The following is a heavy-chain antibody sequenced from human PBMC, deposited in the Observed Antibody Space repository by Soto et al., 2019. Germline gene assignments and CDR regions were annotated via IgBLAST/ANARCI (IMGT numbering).Heavy chain of an antibody. CDR2: ISGSGGST. CDR1: GFTFSSYA. D-gene: IGHD3-10*01. J-gene: IGHJ4*02. V-gene: IGHV3-23*01. Sequence: EVQLLESGGGLVQPGGSLRLSCAASGFTFSSYAMSWVRQAPGKGLEWVSAISGSGGSTYYADSVKGRFTISRDNSKNTRYLQMNSLRAEDTAVYYCATDGPWFGELRGAYWGQGPLVTVSS. CDR3: ATDGPWFGELRGAY.